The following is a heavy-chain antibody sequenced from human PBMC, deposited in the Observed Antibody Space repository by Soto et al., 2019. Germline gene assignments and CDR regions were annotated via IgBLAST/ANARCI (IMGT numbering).Heavy chain of an antibody. CDR1: GGSISSSKSL. D-gene: IGHD6-19*01. V-gene: IGHV4-39*01. CDR2: IYYSGST. CDR3: GSGPNWFDP. Sequence: SETLSLTCTVSGGSISSSKSLWGWIRQSPGKGLEWIGTIYYSGSTYFNPSLKSRVTISVDTSKNQFSLMLSSVTAADTAVYYCGSGPNWFDPWGQGTLVTVSS. J-gene: IGHJ5*02.